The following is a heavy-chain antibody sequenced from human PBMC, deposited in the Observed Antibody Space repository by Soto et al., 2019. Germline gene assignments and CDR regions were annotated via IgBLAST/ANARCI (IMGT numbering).Heavy chain of an antibody. V-gene: IGHV3-23*01. CDR3: DKDISSGQGYRILVL. D-gene: IGHD4-4*01. CDR2: ISNSGDST. J-gene: IGHJ2*01. Sequence: GGSLRLSCAVSGFTFSRFAMICGRQAPGKGLEWVSLISNSGDSTYYADSVKGRFTVSRDNSKNTLYLQMSSLRAEDTAVYYCDKDISSGQGYRILVLRCRGTQVTGSS. CDR1: GFTFSRFA.